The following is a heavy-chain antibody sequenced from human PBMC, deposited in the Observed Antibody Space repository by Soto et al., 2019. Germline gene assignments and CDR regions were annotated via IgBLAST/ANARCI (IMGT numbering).Heavy chain of an antibody. CDR3: ARDFFDSSDYTTNWFDP. D-gene: IGHD3-22*01. J-gene: IGHJ5*02. CDR2: IYHTGNA. CDR1: GGSISCGGFY. Sequence: SETLSLTCTVSGGSISCGGFYWPWIRQPPGEGLEWIGSIYHTGNAYYNPSLKSRVTISVDTSKNQFSLKLTSVTAADAALYYCARDFFDSSDYTTNWFDPWGQGTLVTVSS. V-gene: IGHV4-39*01.